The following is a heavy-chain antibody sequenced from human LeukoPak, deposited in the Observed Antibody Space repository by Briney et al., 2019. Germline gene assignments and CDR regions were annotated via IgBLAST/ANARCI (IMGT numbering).Heavy chain of an antibody. J-gene: IGHJ6*04. CDR3: ARDLTVTTDYGMDV. CDR2: TTSSGSTR. Sequence: GGSRRLSCAASGFSFSSYEMNWVRQAPGKGLEWLSYTTSSGSTRYYADSVKGRFTISRDNAKNSLYLQMNSLRAEDTAVYYCARDLTVTTDYGMDVWGKGTTVTVSS. D-gene: IGHD4-17*01. V-gene: IGHV3-48*03. CDR1: GFSFSSYE.